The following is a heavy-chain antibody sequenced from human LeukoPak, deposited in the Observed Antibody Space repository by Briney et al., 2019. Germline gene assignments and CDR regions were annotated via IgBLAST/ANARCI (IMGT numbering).Heavy chain of an antibody. D-gene: IGHD3-22*01. CDR3: ARVGSTTSYYDNSGLDAFDV. V-gene: IGHV1-2*02. J-gene: IGHJ3*01. Sequence: ASVKVSCKASGYMFTGYYMHWVRQAPGQGLEWMGWINPNSGGTNYAQKFRGRVTMTRDTSISTAYMELSRLRSDDTAVYYCARVGSTTSYYDNSGLDAFDVWGQGTIITVSS. CDR1: GYMFTGYY. CDR2: INPNSGGT.